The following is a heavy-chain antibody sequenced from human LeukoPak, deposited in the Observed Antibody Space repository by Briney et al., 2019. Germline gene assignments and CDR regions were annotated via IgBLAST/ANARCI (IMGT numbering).Heavy chain of an antibody. V-gene: IGHV1-2*02. Sequence: GASVKVSCKASGYTFTGYYMHWVRQAPGQGLEWMGWINPNSGGTNYAQKFQGRVTMTRDTSISTAYMELSRLRSDDTAVYYCAREAGGDDFGYFDYWGQGTLVTVSS. CDR2: INPNSGGT. D-gene: IGHD4-17*01. CDR3: AREAGGDDFGYFDY. CDR1: GYTFTGYY. J-gene: IGHJ4*02.